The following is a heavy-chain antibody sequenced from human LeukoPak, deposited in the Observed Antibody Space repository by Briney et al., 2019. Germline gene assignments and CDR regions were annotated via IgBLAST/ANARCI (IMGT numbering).Heavy chain of an antibody. CDR3: ARGLISSSWRNNWFDP. D-gene: IGHD6-13*01. V-gene: IGHV4-61*02. CDR2: IYTSGST. CDR1: GGSISSGSYY. Sequence: SETLSLTCTVSGGSISSGSYYWSWIRQPAGKGLEWIGRIYTSGSTNYNPSLKSRVTISVDTSKNQFSLKLSSVTAADTAVYYCARGLISSSWRNNWFDPWGQGILVTVSS. J-gene: IGHJ5*02.